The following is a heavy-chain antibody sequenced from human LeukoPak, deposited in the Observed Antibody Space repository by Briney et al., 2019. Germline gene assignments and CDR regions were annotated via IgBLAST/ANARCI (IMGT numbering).Heavy chain of an antibody. V-gene: IGHV3-7*01. CDR3: ARERIDSSGYYYFDY. CDR1: GFTFSSYG. CDR2: IKQDGSEK. J-gene: IGHJ4*02. Sequence: GGTLRLSCAASGFTFSSYGMSWVRQAPGKGLEWVANIKQDGSEKYYVDSVKGRFTISRDNAKNSLYLQMNSLRAEDTAVYYCARERIDSSGYYYFDYWGQGTLVTVSS. D-gene: IGHD3-22*01.